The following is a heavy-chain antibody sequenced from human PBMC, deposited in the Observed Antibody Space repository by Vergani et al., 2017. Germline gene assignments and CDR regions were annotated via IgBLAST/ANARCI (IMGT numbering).Heavy chain of an antibody. CDR1: GFTFSSYA. Sequence: QVQLVESGGGVVQPGRSLRLSCAASGFTFSSYAMHWVRQAPGKGLEWVAVISYDGSNKYYADSVKGRFTISRDNSKNTLYLQMNSLRAEDTAVYYCARDEPLIGAAGTIPPRYYYYMDVWGKGTTVTVSS. CDR3: ARDEPLIGAAGTIPPRYYYYMDV. D-gene: IGHD6-13*01. CDR2: ISYDGSNK. V-gene: IGHV3-30-3*01. J-gene: IGHJ6*03.